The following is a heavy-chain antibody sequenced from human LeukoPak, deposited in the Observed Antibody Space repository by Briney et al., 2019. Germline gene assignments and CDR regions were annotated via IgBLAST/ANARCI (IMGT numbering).Heavy chain of an antibody. J-gene: IGHJ3*02. Sequence: PGGSPRLSCAASGFTFSSYAMHWVRQAPGKGLEWVAVISYDGSNKYYADSVKGRFTISRDNAKNSLYLQMNSLRAEDTAVYYCARITSNAFDIWGQGTMVTVSS. CDR3: ARITSNAFDI. CDR2: ISYDGSNK. V-gene: IGHV3-30*04. CDR1: GFTFSSYA.